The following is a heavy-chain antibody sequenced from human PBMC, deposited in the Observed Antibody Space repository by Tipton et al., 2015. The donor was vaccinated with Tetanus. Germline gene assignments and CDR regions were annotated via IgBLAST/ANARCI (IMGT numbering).Heavy chain of an antibody. D-gene: IGHD3-9*01. Sequence: TLSLTCTVSGGSISGGDYVWNWIRQPPGKGLEWIGYIYSSGSISYNPSLKSRVTISVDTSKNQFSLELSSVTAADTAVYYCARHSSLKALNYWGQRTLVTASS. J-gene: IGHJ4*02. CDR2: IYSSGSI. CDR3: ARHSSLKALNY. CDR1: GGSISGGDYV. V-gene: IGHV4-30-4*01.